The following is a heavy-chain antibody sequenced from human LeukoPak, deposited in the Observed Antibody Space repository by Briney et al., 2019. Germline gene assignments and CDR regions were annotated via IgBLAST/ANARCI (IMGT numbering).Heavy chain of an antibody. J-gene: IGHJ4*02. Sequence: PGRSLRLSCAASGFTFDDYAMHWVRQAPGKGLEWVAVIWYDGSNKYYADSVKGRFTISRDNSKNTLYLQMNSLRAEDTAVYYCASDSRDGYNEPFFWGQGTLVTVSS. CDR2: IWYDGSNK. CDR1: GFTFDDYA. D-gene: IGHD5-24*01. CDR3: ASDSRDGYNEPFF. V-gene: IGHV3-33*08.